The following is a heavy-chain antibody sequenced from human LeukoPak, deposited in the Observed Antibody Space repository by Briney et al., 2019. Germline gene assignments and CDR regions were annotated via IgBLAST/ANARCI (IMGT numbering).Heavy chain of an antibody. CDR1: GGTFSSYA. V-gene: IGHV1-69*04. D-gene: IGHD3-10*01. CDR2: IIPIFGIA. CDR3: ARDLTMVRGVPDGFDY. J-gene: IGHJ4*02. Sequence: SVKVSCKASGGTFSSYAISWVRQAPGQGHEWRGRIIPIFGIANYAQKFQGRVTITADKSTSTAYMELSSLRSEDTAVYYCARDLTMVRGVPDGFDYWGQGTLVTVSS.